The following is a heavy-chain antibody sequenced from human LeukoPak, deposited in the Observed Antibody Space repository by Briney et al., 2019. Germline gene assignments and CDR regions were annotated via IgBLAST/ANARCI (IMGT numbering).Heavy chain of an antibody. Sequence: QPGGSLRLSCAASGFTFSSYAMHWVRQAPGKGLEYVSAISSNGGSTYYANSVKGRFTISRDNSKNTLYLQMGSLRAEDMAVYYCARDWTSGIVGATAIDWGQGTLVTASS. J-gene: IGHJ4*02. D-gene: IGHD1-26*01. CDR2: ISSNGGST. CDR3: ARDWTSGIVGATAID. CDR1: GFTFSSYA. V-gene: IGHV3-64*01.